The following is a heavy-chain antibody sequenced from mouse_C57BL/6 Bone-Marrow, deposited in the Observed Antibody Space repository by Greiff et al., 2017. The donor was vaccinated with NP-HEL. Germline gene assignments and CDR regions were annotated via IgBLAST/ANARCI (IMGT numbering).Heavy chain of an antibody. Sequence: QVQLQQSGAELARPGASVKLSCKASGYTFTSYGISWVKQRTGQGLEWIGEIYPRSGNTYYNEKFKGKATLTADKSSSTAYMELRSLTSEDSAVYFCARRGSWLYYFDYWGQGTTLTVSS. CDR1: GYTFTSYG. V-gene: IGHV1-81*01. J-gene: IGHJ2*01. CDR2: IYPRSGNT. CDR3: ARRGSWLYYFDY. D-gene: IGHD1-2*01.